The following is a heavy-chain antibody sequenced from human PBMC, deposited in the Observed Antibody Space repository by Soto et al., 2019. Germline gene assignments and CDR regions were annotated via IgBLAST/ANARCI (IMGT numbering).Heavy chain of an antibody. V-gene: IGHV4-31*03. Sequence: PSETLSLTCTVSGGSISSGGYYWSWIRQHPGKGLEWIGYIYYSGSTYYNPSLKSRVTISVDTSKNQFSLKLSSVTAADTAVYYCARGFVVVPAAMPGNWFDPWGQGTLVTVSS. CDR2: IYYSGST. CDR3: ARGFVVVPAAMPGNWFDP. D-gene: IGHD2-2*01. J-gene: IGHJ5*02. CDR1: GGSISSGGYY.